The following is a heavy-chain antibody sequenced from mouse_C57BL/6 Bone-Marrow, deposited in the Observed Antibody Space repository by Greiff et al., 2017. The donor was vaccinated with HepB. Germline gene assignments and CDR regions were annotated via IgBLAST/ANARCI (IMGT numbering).Heavy chain of an antibody. J-gene: IGHJ2*01. CDR1: GFTFSSYG. V-gene: IGHV5-9*04. D-gene: IGHD2-3*01. CDR2: ISGGGGNT. CDR3: AREGYYPYYFDY. Sequence: EVNVVESGGDLVKPGGSLKLSCAASGFTFSSYGMSWVRQTPDKRLEWVASISGGGGNTYYPDSVKGRFTISRDNAKNTLYLQMSSLRSEDTAVYYCAREGYYPYYFDYWGQGTTLTVSS.